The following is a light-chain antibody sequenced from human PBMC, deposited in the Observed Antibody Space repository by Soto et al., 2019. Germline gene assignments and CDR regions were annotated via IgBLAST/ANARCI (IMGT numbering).Light chain of an antibody. CDR1: TSNVANNF. Sequence: QSVLTQPPSVSAAPGQKVTISCSRTTSNVANNFVSWYQQFPGKAPKLLIYDDIRRPSGIPDRFSASKSGTSATLGITGLQTGDEADYYCGSWDSSLTANVFGTGTKVTVL. CDR3: GSWDSSLTANV. V-gene: IGLV1-51*01. CDR2: DDI. J-gene: IGLJ1*01.